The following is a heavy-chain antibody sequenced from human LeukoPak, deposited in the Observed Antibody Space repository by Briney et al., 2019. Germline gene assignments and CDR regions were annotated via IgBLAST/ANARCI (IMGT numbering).Heavy chain of an antibody. D-gene: IGHD2/OR15-2a*01. J-gene: IGHJ4*02. CDR2: IKSKTDGGTT. V-gene: IGHV3-15*01. CDR1: GFTFSNAW. CDR3: TTVFYGHLYYFDY. Sequence: GGSLRLSCAASGFTFSNAWMSWVRQAPGKGLEWVGRIKSKTDGGTTDYAAPVKGRFTISRDGSKNTLYLQMNSLKTEDTAVYYCTTVFYGHLYYFDYWGQGTLVTVSS.